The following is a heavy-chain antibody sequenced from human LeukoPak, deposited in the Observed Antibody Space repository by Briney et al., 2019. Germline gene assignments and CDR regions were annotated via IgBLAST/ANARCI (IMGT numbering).Heavy chain of an antibody. Sequence: ASVKVSCKASGYTFTGYYMHWVRQAPGQGLEWMGWINPNSGGTNYAQKFQGRVTMTRDTSISTAYMELSRLRSDDTAVYYCASTNSSSSPDEYFQHWGQGTLVTVSS. V-gene: IGHV1-2*02. J-gene: IGHJ1*01. D-gene: IGHD6-6*01. CDR2: INPNSGGT. CDR3: ASTNSSSSPDEYFQH. CDR1: GYTFTGYY.